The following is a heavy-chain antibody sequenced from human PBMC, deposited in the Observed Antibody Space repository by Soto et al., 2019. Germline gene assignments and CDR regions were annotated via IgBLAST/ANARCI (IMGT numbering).Heavy chain of an antibody. CDR3: AIRVWGQQLVHFDP. D-gene: IGHD6-13*01. J-gene: IGHJ5*02. CDR2: MNPNSGNT. V-gene: IGHV1-8*01. Sequence: QVQLVQSGAEVKKPGSSVKVSCKSSGYTFTGYDINWVRQAAGQGFEWMGWMNPNSGNTGNAQKLQGRVTMNRHFSISTAYMKQSSLRYEDTAVDYCAIRVWGQQLVHFDPWGQGTLVTVSS. CDR1: GYTFTGYD.